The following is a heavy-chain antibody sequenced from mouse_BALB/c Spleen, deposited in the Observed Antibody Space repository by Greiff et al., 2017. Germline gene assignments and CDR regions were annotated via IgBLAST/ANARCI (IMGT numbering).Heavy chain of an antibody. CDR1: GFTFSSFG. D-gene: IGHD1-1*01. CDR2: ISSGSSTI. V-gene: IGHV5-17*02. J-gene: IGHJ1*01. CDR3: ARSGTTTVYWYFDV. Sequence: EVKLMESGGGLVQPGGSRKLSCAASGFTFSSFGMHWVRQAPEKGLEWVAYISSGSSTIYYADTVKGRFTISRDNPKNTLFLQMTSLRSEDTAMYYCARSGTTTVYWYFDVWGAGTTVTVSS.